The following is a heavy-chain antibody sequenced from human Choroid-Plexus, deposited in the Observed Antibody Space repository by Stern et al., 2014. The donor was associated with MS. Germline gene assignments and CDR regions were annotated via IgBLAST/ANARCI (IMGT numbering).Heavy chain of an antibody. CDR3: AKDRQYLTYFFDH. J-gene: IGHJ5*02. CDR1: GFTFGSCA. CDR2: VSYDGSNK. Sequence: VQLVESGGGVVQPGRPLRLSCAASGFTFGSCAMHWVRQAPGKGLEWVAGVSYDGSNKYYADSVKGRFTVSRDNSQNTLYMQMSSLRAEDTAVYYCAKDRQYLTYFFDHWGQRSLVTVSS. V-gene: IGHV3-30*18. D-gene: IGHD2-8*01.